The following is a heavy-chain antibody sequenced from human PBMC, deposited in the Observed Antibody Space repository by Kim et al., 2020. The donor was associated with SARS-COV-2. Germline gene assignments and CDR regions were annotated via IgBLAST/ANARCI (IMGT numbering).Heavy chain of an antibody. V-gene: IGHV3-21*01. Sequence: YADSVKGRFTISRDNAKNSLYLQMNSLRAEDTAVYYCARDTYSSGFYDYWGQGTLVTVSS. CDR3: ARDTYSSGFYDY. J-gene: IGHJ4*02. D-gene: IGHD6-19*01.